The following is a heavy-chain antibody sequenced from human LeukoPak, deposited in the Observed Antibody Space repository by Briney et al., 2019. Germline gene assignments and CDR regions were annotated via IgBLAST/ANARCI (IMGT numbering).Heavy chain of an antibody. Sequence: QSGGSLRLSCAASGFTFSSYTMHWVRQAPGKVLEWVAVISYDGTNRYYADSVKGRFTISRDNSKNTLYLQMNSLRPEDTAVYYCARDGVGWDSGYDTYYFDYWGQGTLVTVSS. CDR1: GFTFSSYT. V-gene: IGHV3-30*04. CDR3: ARDGVGWDSGYDTYYFDY. CDR2: ISYDGTNR. J-gene: IGHJ4*02. D-gene: IGHD5-12*01.